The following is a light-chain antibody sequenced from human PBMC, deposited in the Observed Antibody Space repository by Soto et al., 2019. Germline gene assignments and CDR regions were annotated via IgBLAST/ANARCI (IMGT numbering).Light chain of an antibody. Sequence: DKVMTQSPATVSVSTGETDTLSCRASQSVNSNLAWYQQKPGQAPRLLIYGASTRATSIPARFSGSGSGTDFTLTISSLEPEDFAVYYCQQRSNWPPTFGQGTRLEIK. CDR2: GAS. CDR1: QSVNSN. J-gene: IGKJ5*01. CDR3: QQRSNWPPT. V-gene: IGKV3D-15*01.